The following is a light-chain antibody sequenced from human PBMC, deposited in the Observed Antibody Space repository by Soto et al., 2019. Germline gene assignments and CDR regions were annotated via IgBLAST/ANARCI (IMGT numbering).Light chain of an antibody. Sequence: QSALTQPASVSGSPGQSIAISCTGSSSYVGGYKYVSWYQQHPGKAPKLMIYDVSNRPSGVSDRFSGSKSGNTASLTISGLQSEDEADYYCRSYTSSNSSVFGTGTKVTVL. CDR1: SSYVGGYKY. CDR2: DVS. J-gene: IGLJ1*01. V-gene: IGLV2-14*03. CDR3: RSYTSSNSSV.